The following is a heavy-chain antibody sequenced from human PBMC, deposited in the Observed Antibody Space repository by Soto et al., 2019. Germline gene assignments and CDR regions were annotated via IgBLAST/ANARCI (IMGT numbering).Heavy chain of an antibody. Sequence: GGSLRLSCAASGFTVSSKYMSWVRQAPGKGLEWVSVIYSDGSTYYADSVKGRFTISRDNSKNTLYLQMNSLRAEDTAVYYCATERGPTYYFDYWGQGTLVTVSS. CDR3: ATERGPTYYFDY. CDR2: IYSDGST. D-gene: IGHD2-21*01. V-gene: IGHV3-53*01. J-gene: IGHJ4*02. CDR1: GFTVSSKY.